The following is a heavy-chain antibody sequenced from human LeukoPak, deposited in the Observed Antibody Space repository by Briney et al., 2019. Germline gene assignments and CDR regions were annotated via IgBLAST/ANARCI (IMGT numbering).Heavy chain of an antibody. CDR1: GYTFTSYA. D-gene: IGHD3-10*01. Sequence: ASVKVSCKASGYTFTSYAMHWVRQAPGQRLEWMGWINAGNGNTKYSQKFQGRVTITRDTSASTAYMELSSLRSEDTAVYYCAKEQYYYYGSGSYYRHRGYFQHWGQGTLVTVSS. J-gene: IGHJ1*01. CDR2: INAGNGNT. CDR3: AKEQYYYYGSGSYYRHRGYFQH. V-gene: IGHV1-3*01.